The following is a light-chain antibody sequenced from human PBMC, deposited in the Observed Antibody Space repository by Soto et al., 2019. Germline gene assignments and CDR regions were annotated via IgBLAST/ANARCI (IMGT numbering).Light chain of an antibody. CDR1: QSVSIY. V-gene: IGKV1-39*01. Sequence: DIQMTQSPSSLLASVVDRVTITRRTSQSVSIYVNWYQQKPGQAPILLIYASSSLQSGVPSRLSGSGSGTDFTLTISSLEPEDFATYYCQQSYTTPTFGQGTKVDIK. CDR3: QQSYTTPT. CDR2: ASS. J-gene: IGKJ2*01.